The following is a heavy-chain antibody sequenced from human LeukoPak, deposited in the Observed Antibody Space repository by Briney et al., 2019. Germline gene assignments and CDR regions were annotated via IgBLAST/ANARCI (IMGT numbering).Heavy chain of an antibody. D-gene: IGHD6-13*01. J-gene: IGHJ4*02. CDR3: ARGGDTSNWYPGYFDY. V-gene: IGHV3-74*01. CDR2: IKSDGSST. Sequence: GSLRLSCAASGFTFSNYWMHWVRQAPGKGPVWVSGIKSDGSSTRFADSVQGRFTISRDNGKNTVYLQMNSLRAEDTAVYYCARGGDTSNWYPGYFDYWGQGALVTVSS. CDR1: GFTFSNYW.